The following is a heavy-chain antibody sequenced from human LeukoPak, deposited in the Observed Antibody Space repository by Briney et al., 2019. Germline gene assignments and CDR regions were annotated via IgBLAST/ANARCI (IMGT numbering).Heavy chain of an antibody. CDR3: ARKNAVAGTLYYYYMDV. J-gene: IGHJ6*03. Sequence: PSETLSLTCTVSGYSISSGYYWGWIRQPPGRGLEWIGSSYHSGSTYYNPSLKSRVTISVDTSKNQFSLKLSSVTAADTAVYYCARKNAVAGTLYYYYMDVWGKGTTVTVSS. D-gene: IGHD6-19*01. CDR2: SYHSGST. V-gene: IGHV4-38-2*02. CDR1: GYSISSGYY.